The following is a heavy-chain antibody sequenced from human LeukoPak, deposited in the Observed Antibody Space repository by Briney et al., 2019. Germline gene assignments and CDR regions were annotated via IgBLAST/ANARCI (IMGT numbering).Heavy chain of an antibody. D-gene: IGHD6-13*01. V-gene: IGHV4-59*08. Sequence: SETLSLTCTVSGGSISSYYWSWIRQPPGQGLEWIGYTYYSGTTNYNPYLKSRVTILVETSKNQFSLNLSSVTAAATAVSYWARRGIAAAGYDYWGQGTLVTVSS. J-gene: IGHJ4*02. CDR1: GGSISSYY. CDR3: ARRGIAAAGYDY. CDR2: TYYSGTT.